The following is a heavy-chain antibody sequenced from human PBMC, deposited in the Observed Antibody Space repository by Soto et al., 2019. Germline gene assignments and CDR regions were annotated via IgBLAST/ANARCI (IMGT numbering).Heavy chain of an antibody. CDR2: FDPEDGET. J-gene: IGHJ3*02. CDR3: ATNSPRPFYYGSGMAFDI. D-gene: IGHD3-10*01. Sequence: QVQLVQSGAEVKKPGASVKVSCKVSGYTLTELSMHWVRQAPGKGLEWWGGFDPEDGETIYAQKFQGRVTMTEDTSTDTAYMELSSLRSEDTAVYYCATNSPRPFYYGSGMAFDIWGQGTMVTVSS. CDR1: GYTLTELS. V-gene: IGHV1-24*01.